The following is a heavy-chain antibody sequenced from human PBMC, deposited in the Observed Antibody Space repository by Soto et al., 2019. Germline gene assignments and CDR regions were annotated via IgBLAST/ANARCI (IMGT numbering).Heavy chain of an antibody. Sequence: QVQLVQSGAEVKKPGSSVKVSCKASGGTFSSYTISWVRQAAGQGLEWMGRIIPILGIANYAQKFQGRVTMTTDKSTSTDYMELSSLRAEETAVYYCTVVIRLLDYWGQGTLVTVS. CDR1: GGTFSSYT. V-gene: IGHV1-69*02. CDR2: IIPILGIA. D-gene: IGHD3-22*01. CDR3: TVVIRLLDY. J-gene: IGHJ4*02.